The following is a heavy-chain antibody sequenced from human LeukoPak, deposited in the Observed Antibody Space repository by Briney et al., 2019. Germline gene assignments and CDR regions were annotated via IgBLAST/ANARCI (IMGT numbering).Heavy chain of an antibody. CDR3: AKVRWGSDNALDS. D-gene: IGHD3-16*01. J-gene: IGHJ4*02. Sequence: GGSLRLSCAASGFPFSDYGMYWVRQAPGKGLEWLAVISHDGSNKHYADSVKGRITLSRDNSMNTLYLQMNSLTAEDTAVYYCAKVRWGSDNALDSWGQGTLVTGSS. V-gene: IGHV3-30*18. CDR2: ISHDGSNK. CDR1: GFPFSDYG.